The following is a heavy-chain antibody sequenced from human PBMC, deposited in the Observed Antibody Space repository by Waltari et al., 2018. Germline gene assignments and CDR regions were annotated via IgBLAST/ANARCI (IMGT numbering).Heavy chain of an antibody. CDR3: ARDNDITGYYGH. CDR1: GGSISDYY. J-gene: IGHJ4*02. V-gene: IGHV4-59*12. D-gene: IGHD3-9*01. Sequence: QVRLQESGPGLVKPSETLSLTCPVSGGSISDYYWSWIRQPPGKGLEWIGCFYYTGSTSYNPSLKSRVTISVDTSKNQFSLRLSSVTTADTAVYYCARDNDITGYYGHWGQGSLVIVPS. CDR2: FYYTGST.